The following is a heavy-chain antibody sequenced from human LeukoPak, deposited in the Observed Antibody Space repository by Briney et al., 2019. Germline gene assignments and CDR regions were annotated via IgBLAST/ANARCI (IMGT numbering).Heavy chain of an antibody. CDR3: ARETTYYDFWSGYPWDY. D-gene: IGHD3-3*01. CDR2: INPNSGGT. V-gene: IGHV1-2*02. J-gene: IGHJ4*02. CDR1: GYTFTGYY. Sequence: GASVKVSCKASGYTFTGYYMHWVRQAPGQGLEWMGWINPNSGGTNYAQKFQGRVTMTRDTSISTAYMELSRLRSDDTAVYYCARETTYYDFWSGYPWDYWGQGTLVTVSS.